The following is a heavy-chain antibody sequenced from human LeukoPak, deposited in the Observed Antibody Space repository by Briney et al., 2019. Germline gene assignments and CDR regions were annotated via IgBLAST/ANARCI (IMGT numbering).Heavy chain of an antibody. D-gene: IGHD6-19*01. CDR2: INHSGST. J-gene: IGHJ4*02. Sequence: SETLSLTCTVSGGSISSGTFYWSWIRQPPGKGLEWIGGINHSGSTYYNPSLKSRVTISVDTSKNQFSLKLSSVTAADTAVYYCARHSGSSGWYRDFDYWGQGTLVTVSS. V-gene: IGHV4-39*01. CDR1: GGSISSGTFY. CDR3: ARHSGSSGWYRDFDY.